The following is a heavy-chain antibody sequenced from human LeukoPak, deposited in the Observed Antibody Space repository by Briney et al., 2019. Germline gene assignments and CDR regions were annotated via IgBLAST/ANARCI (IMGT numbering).Heavy chain of an antibody. D-gene: IGHD6-19*01. CDR2: MNNDGSST. J-gene: IGHJ4*02. CDR1: RFTFSVYW. V-gene: IGHV3-74*01. CDR3: ARADGSGWLTY. Sequence: GGSLRLSCAASRFTFSVYWMHWVRQAPGKGLVWVSRMNNDGSSTIYADSVKGRFPISRDNAKNTLYLQMNSLRAEDTAVYYCARADGSGWLTYWGQGTLVTVSS.